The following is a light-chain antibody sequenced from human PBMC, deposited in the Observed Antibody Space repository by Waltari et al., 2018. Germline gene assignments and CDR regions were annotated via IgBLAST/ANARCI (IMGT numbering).Light chain of an antibody. CDR2: GTS. Sequence: IVMTQSPATLSVSPGERATLSCRASQSVNSDLAWYQQKPGQAPRLLIYGTSTRATGIPARFSCSASGTDFTLTISSLQSEDFAVYYCQQYHDWRLTFGGGTKVEIK. CDR3: QQYHDWRLT. V-gene: IGKV3-15*01. J-gene: IGKJ4*01. CDR1: QSVNSD.